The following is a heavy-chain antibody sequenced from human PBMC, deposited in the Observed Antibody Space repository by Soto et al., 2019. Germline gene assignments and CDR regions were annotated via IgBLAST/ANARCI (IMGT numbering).Heavy chain of an antibody. CDR1: GFTFSSYA. CDR2: ISGSGGST. D-gene: IGHD3-9*01. J-gene: IGHJ4*02. Sequence: EVQLLESGGGLVQPGGSLRLSCAASGFTFSSYAMSWVRQAPGKGLEWVSAISGSGGSTYYADSVKGRFTISRDNSKNTLYLQMNSLRAEDTAVYYCAIDHYDILTGFSYFDYWGQGTLVTVSS. V-gene: IGHV3-23*01. CDR3: AIDHYDILTGFSYFDY.